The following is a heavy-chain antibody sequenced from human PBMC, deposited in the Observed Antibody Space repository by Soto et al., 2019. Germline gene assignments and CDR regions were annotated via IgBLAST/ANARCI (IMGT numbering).Heavy chain of an antibody. J-gene: IGHJ5*02. D-gene: IGHD4-17*01. V-gene: IGHV3-30-3*01. Sequence: QVQLVESGGGVVQPGGSLSLSCATSGFTFTSVTMHWVRQAPGKGLEWIAVMSYDGARTDYADAVKGRFTISRDTSKNTLYLQMINLRPNDTALYYCARDRPYGDPNWFDPWGQGTLVTVSS. CDR3: ARDRPYGDPNWFDP. CDR2: MSYDGART. CDR1: GFTFTSVT.